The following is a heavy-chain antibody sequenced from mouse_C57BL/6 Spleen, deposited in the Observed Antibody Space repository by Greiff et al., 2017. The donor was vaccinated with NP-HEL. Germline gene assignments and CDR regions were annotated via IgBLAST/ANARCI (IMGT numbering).Heavy chain of an antibody. CDR3: ASIDGSSYEYFDV. Sequence: VQLQQSGPELVKPGASVKISCKASGYSFTSYYIHWVKQRPGQGLEWIGWIYPGSGNTKYNEKFKGKATLTADKSSSTAYMQLSSLTAEDSAVYYCASIDGSSYEYFDVWGTGTTVTVSS. D-gene: IGHD1-1*01. V-gene: IGHV1-66*01. CDR1: GYSFTSYY. J-gene: IGHJ1*03. CDR2: IYPGSGNT.